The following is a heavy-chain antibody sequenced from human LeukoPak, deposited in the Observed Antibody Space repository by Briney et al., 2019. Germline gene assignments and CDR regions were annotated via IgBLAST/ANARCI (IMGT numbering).Heavy chain of an antibody. Sequence: PSETLSLTCAVYGGSFSGYYWSWIRQPPGKGLEWIGEINHSGSTNYNPSLKSRVTISVDTSKNQFSLKLGSVTAADTAVYYCARGDRITMIVEDAFDIWGQGTMVTVSS. CDR3: ARGDRITMIVEDAFDI. CDR1: GGSFSGYY. J-gene: IGHJ3*02. V-gene: IGHV4-34*01. CDR2: INHSGST. D-gene: IGHD3-22*01.